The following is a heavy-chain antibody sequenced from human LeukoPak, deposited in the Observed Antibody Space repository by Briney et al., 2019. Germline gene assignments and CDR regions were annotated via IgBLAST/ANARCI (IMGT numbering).Heavy chain of an antibody. Sequence: GGSLRLSCAASGFSFNSYEMNWVRQAPGKGLEWVSYISSTGSTISYADSVKGRSTISRDNAKNSLYLQMNSLRAEDTAVYYCARDRFWGRNSYYYYYMDVWGKGTTVTISS. CDR3: ARDRFWGRNSYYYYYMDV. J-gene: IGHJ6*03. D-gene: IGHD3-16*01. CDR1: GFSFNSYE. CDR2: ISSTGSTI. V-gene: IGHV3-48*03.